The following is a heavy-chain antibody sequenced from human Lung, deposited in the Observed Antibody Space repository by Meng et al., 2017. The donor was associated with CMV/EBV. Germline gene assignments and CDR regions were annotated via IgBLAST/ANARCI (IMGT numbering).Heavy chain of an antibody. D-gene: IGHD4-11*01. CDR1: GFTFSTFG. CDR3: AKDMTTTYYYYGMDV. J-gene: IGHJ6*02. CDR2: IRDTGYSK. Sequence: GGSLRLSXAASGFTFSTFGIHWVRQAPGKGLEWVAFIRDTGYSKYYADSVKGRFTISRDNSKNTLYLQMDSLRAEDTAVYYCAKDMTTTYYYYGMDVWGQGTAVTVSS. V-gene: IGHV3-30*02.